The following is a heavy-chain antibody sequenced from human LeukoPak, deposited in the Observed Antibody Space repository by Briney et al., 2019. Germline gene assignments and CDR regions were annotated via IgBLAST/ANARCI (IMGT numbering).Heavy chain of an antibody. J-gene: IGHJ4*02. D-gene: IGHD3-10*01. Sequence: GGSLRLSCAASGFTFSSYAMSWVRQAPGKGLEWVSTISGSGGSTDYADSVKGRFTISRDNSKNTLHLQMNSLRAEDTAVYHCTKPGGLSLFYRYGSGTSYLDYWGQGTLVTVSS. CDR1: GFTFSSYA. CDR3: TKPGGLSLFYRYGSGTSYLDY. CDR2: ISGSGGST. V-gene: IGHV3-23*01.